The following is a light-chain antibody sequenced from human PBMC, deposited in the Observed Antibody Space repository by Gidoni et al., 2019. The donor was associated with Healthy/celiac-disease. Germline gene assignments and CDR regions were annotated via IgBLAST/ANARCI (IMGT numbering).Light chain of an antibody. CDR3: QQLKSYPIT. J-gene: IGKJ5*01. CDR2: LAS. CDR1: QGISSY. V-gene: IGKV1-9*01. Sequence: IQLTQSPSSVSASVRDRVTITCRASQGISSYLAWYQQKPGKAPKLLIYLASTLQSGVPSRFSGSGSGTDFTLTISSLQPEDSATYYCQQLKSYPITFGQGTRLEIK.